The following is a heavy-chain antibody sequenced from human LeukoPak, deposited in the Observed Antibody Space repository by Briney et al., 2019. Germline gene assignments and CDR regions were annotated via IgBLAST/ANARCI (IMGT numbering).Heavy chain of an antibody. CDR1: GFTFSSYE. V-gene: IGHV3-48*03. CDR3: ARAQRELLRFDY. CDR2: ISSSGSTI. Sequence: QPGGSLRLSCAASGFTFSSYEMNWVRQAPGKGLEWVSYISSSGSTIYYADSVKGRFAISRVNAKNSLYLQMNSLRAEDTAVYYCARAQRELLRFDYWGQGTLVTVSS. D-gene: IGHD1-26*01. J-gene: IGHJ4*02.